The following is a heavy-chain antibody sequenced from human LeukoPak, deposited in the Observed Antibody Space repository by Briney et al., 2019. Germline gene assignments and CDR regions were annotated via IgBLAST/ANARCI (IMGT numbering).Heavy chain of an antibody. D-gene: IGHD3-22*01. Sequence: GGSLRLSCAASGFTFDDYAMHWVRQAPGKGLEWVSLISGDGGSTYYADSVKGRFTISRDNSKNSLYLQMNSLRTEDTALYYCAKDWGAYYDSSGFYSGDFDYWGQGALVTVSS. CDR3: AKDWGAYYDSSGFYSGDFDY. V-gene: IGHV3-43*02. CDR2: ISGDGGST. CDR1: GFTFDDYA. J-gene: IGHJ4*02.